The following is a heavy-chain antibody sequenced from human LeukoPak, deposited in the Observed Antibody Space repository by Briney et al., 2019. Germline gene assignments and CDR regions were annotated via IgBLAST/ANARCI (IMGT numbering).Heavy chain of an antibody. CDR3: ARGYLREPFDS. V-gene: IGHV3-53*01. Sequence: GGSLRLSCAAFGFTVSTNYMSWARQPPGKGLEWVSVVYSGGSTHYADSVKGRFTISRDNSKNTLYLQMNRLRGEDTAVYYCARGYLREPFDSWGQGTLVIVSS. J-gene: IGHJ4*02. D-gene: IGHD1-14*01. CDR2: VYSGGST. CDR1: GFTVSTNY.